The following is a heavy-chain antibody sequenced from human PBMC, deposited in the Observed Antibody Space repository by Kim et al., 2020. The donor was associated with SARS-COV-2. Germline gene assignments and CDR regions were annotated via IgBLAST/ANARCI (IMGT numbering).Heavy chain of an antibody. D-gene: IGHD7-27*01. CDR3: SNTAETGATTHYIDV. V-gene: IGHV3-23*01. CDR2: ISGSGGST. J-gene: IGHJ6*02. Sequence: GGSLRLSCEASGFRFNVYGMNWVRQAPGKGLEWISAISGSGGSTYYADSVKVRFTISRDSYKTVYLEMSRVRAEDTAIYYCSNTAETGATTHYIDVWG. CDR1: GFRFNVYG.